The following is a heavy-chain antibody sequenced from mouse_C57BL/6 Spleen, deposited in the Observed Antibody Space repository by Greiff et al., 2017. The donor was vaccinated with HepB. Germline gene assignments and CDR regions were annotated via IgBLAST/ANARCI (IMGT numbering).Heavy chain of an antibody. CDR3: ARDYGGSYLDY. CDR2: INPSSGYT. J-gene: IGHJ2*01. CDR1: GYTFTSYW. V-gene: IGHV1-7*01. Sequence: VQLEESGAELVKPGASVKLSCKASGYTFTSYWMHWVKQRPGQGLEWIGYINPSSGYTKYNQKFKDKATLTADKSSSTAYMQLRSLTYEDSAVYYCARDYGGSYLDYWGQGTTLTVSS. D-gene: IGHD1-1*01.